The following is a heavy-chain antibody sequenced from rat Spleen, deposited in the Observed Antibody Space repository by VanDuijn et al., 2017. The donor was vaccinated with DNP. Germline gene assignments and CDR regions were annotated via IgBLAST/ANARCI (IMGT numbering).Heavy chain of an antibody. Sequence: EVLLVESDGGLVQPGRSLKLSCAVSGFTFSDYYMAWVRQAPAKGLEWVATISYNGGTPYYRDSVKGRFTISRDNEQSTLYLQMDSLRSEDTATYYCARHRTIMPYYYAMDAWGQGASVTVSS. CDR3: ARHRTIMPYYYAMDA. D-gene: IGHD1-12*01. CDR2: ISYNGGTP. V-gene: IGHV5-7*01. CDR1: GFTFSDYY. J-gene: IGHJ4*01.